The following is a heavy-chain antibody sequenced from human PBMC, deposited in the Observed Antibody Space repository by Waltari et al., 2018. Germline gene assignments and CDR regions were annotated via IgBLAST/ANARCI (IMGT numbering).Heavy chain of an antibody. V-gene: IGHV1-3*04. Sequence: QGQLVQSGAEVKKPGTSVRLSCSTSGYTFSSYPIHWVRQGPGHSLEWMGWINTATGNSRYSQRFQGRIIFSMDTSASTVFMELSRLTSEDTSVYFCAKDTYDVCGSLSRYFDRWGQGTLVTVAS. D-gene: IGHD3-22*01. CDR3: AKDTYDVCGSLSRYFDR. J-gene: IGHJ4*02. CDR2: INTATGNS. CDR1: GYTFSSYP.